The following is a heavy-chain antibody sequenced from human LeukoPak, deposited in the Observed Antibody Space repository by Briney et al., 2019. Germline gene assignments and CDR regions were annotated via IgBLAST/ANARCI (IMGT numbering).Heavy chain of an antibody. V-gene: IGHV3-74*01. CDR3: VRDFRSADY. CDR2: ICPDGTVT. Sequence: PGESLRLSCAAPGYTFSTYCMHVGRQATGNGPLWVSRICPDGTVTNYADSVKARFIISRDNARNTVYLQMNSLRVEDTAVYYCVRDFRSADYWGQGTLVTVSS. CDR1: GYTFSTYC. J-gene: IGHJ4*02.